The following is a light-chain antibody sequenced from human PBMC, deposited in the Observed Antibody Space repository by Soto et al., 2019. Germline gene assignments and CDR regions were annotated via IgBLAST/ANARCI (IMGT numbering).Light chain of an antibody. CDR1: NIGNKR. Sequence: SYELTQPPSVSVAPGQTARITCGGNNIGNKRVHWYQQKPGQAPVLVVYDDSDRPSGIPERFSGSNSGNTATLSISRVEAGDEAYYYCQVWDSNSVYVFGTGTKLTVL. J-gene: IGLJ1*01. CDR3: QVWDSNSVYV. CDR2: DDS. V-gene: IGLV3-21*02.